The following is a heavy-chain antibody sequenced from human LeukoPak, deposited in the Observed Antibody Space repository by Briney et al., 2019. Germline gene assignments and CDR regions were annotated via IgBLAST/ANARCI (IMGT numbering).Heavy chain of an antibody. CDR2: IIPIFGTA. Sequence: SVKVSCKASGGTFSSYAISWVRQAPGQGLEWMGGIIPIFGTANYAQKFQGRVTITADKSTSTAYMELSRLRSDDTAVYYCARGDFTYYYDSSGYYAFDYWGQGTLVTVSS. V-gene: IGHV1-69*06. J-gene: IGHJ4*02. CDR1: GGTFSSYA. CDR3: ARGDFTYYYDSSGYYAFDY. D-gene: IGHD3-22*01.